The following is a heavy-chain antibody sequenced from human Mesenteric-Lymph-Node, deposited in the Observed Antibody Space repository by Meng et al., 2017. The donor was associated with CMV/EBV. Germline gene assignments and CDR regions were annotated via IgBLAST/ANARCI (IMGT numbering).Heavy chain of an antibody. J-gene: IGHJ4*02. CDR1: GYTFTSYG. CDR3: ARAPSPAGLGDY. V-gene: IGHV1-18*01. Sequence: ASVQVSCKASGYTFTSYGISWVRQAPGQGLEWMGWISAYNGNTNYAQKLQGRVTMTTDTSTSTAYMELRSLRSDDTALYDCARAPSPAGLGDYWGQGTLVTVSS. CDR2: ISAYNGNT.